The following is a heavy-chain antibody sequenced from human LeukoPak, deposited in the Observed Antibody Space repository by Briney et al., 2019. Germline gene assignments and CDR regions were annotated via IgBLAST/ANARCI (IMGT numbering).Heavy chain of an antibody. V-gene: IGHV3-30*04. Sequence: PGGSLRLSCAASGFTFSSYAMHWVRQAPGKGLEWVAVISYDGSNKYYADSVKGRFTISRDNSKNTLYLQMTSLRIEDTAVYYCAKGGGYRYGEPTYFYMDVWGKGTTVTVSS. J-gene: IGHJ6*03. CDR3: AKGGGYRYGEPTYFYMDV. CDR2: ISYDGSNK. D-gene: IGHD5-18*01. CDR1: GFTFSSYA.